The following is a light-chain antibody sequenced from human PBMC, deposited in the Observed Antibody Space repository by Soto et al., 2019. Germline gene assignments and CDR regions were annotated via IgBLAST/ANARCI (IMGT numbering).Light chain of an antibody. CDR2: EVS. CDR3: AAWDDSLRGHWA. J-gene: IGLJ3*02. Sequence: QSALTQPASVSGSPGQSITISCTGTSSDVGTYNYVSWYQQHPGKAPKLMIYEVSNRPSGVSNRFSGSKFGTSAYLAISGLRSEDEADYYCAAWDDSLRGHWAFGGGTKLTVL. V-gene: IGLV2-14*01. CDR1: SSDVGTYNY.